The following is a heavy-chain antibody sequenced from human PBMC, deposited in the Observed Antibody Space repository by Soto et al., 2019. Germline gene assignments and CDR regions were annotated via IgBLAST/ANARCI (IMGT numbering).Heavy chain of an antibody. CDR1: GGSISSSSYY. CDR2: INYSGST. Sequence: PSETLSLTCTVSGGSISSSSYYWGWIRQPPGKGLEWIGRINYSGSTYYNPSLKSRVTISVDTSKNQFSLKLSSVTAADTAVYYCARDRNLITVFSWFDPWGQGTLVTVSS. CDR3: ARDRNLITVFSWFDP. V-gene: IGHV4-39*02. D-gene: IGHD6-19*01. J-gene: IGHJ5*02.